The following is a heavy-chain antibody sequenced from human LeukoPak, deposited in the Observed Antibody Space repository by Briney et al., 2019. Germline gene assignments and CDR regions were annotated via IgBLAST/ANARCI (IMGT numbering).Heavy chain of an antibody. CDR2: IWYDGSNK. V-gene: IGHV3-33*06. CDR1: GFTFSSYG. D-gene: IGHD7-27*01. Sequence: GRSLRLSCAASGFTFSSYGMHWVRQAPGKGLERVAVIWYDGSNKYYGDSVTGRFTISRDNSKNTLYLQMNSLRAEDTAVYYCTKGVLGRTQSVSAGLDYWGQGTLVIVSS. CDR3: TKGVLGRTQSVSAGLDY. J-gene: IGHJ4*02.